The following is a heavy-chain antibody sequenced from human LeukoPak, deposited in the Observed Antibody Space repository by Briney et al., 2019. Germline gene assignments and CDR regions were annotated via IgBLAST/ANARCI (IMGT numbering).Heavy chain of an antibody. D-gene: IGHD7-27*01. Sequence: GASVKVSCKTAGYSFTSYDVNWVRQALGQGLEWMGRLNPHSGDTVYAQKFQGRVTLTRDTSTSTAYMELSGLTYEDTAFYYCTRGPGEEDLWGQGTLVTVSS. CDR3: TRGPGEEDL. CDR1: GYSFTSYD. J-gene: IGHJ4*02. V-gene: IGHV1-8*03. CDR2: LNPHSGDT.